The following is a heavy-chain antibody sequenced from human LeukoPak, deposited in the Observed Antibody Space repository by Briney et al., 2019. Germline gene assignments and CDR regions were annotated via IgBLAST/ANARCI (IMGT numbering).Heavy chain of an antibody. CDR1: GGSISSYY. J-gene: IGHJ4*02. D-gene: IGHD3-3*01. V-gene: IGHV4-59*01. Sequence: PSETLSLTCTVSGGSISSYYRSWIRQPPGKGLEWMGYIYYSGSTNYNPSLKSRVTISVDTSKNQFSLKLSSVTAADAAVYYCARGRFLESFDYWGQGTLVTVSS. CDR3: ARGRFLESFDY. CDR2: IYYSGST.